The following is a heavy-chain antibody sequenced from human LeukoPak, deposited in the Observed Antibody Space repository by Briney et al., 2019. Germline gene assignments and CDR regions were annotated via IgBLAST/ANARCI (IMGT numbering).Heavy chain of an antibody. CDR2: IYSSGNT. V-gene: IGHV4-59*11. D-gene: IGHD1-26*01. Sequence: SETLSLTCTVSGGSISSHYWSWIRQPPGKGLEWIGYIYSSGNTNYNPSLKSRVTISVDTSKNQFSLKLSSVTAADTAVYYCARLFSVSLDYWGQGTLVTVSS. CDR3: ARLFSVSLDY. J-gene: IGHJ4*02. CDR1: GGSISSHY.